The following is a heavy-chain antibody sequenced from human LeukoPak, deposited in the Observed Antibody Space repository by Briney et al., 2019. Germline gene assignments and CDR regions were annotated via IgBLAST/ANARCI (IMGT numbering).Heavy chain of an antibody. J-gene: IGHJ4*02. Sequence: PGGSLILSCAASGFTFNTYWMHWVRQAPGKGLVWVSRINSDGRSTSYADSVKGRFTISRDNAKKTLYLQMNSLRAEETAVYYCARDQGGATRIDYWGQGTLVTVSS. CDR2: INSDGRST. D-gene: IGHD1-26*01. CDR3: ARDQGGATRIDY. CDR1: GFTFNTYW. V-gene: IGHV3-74*01.